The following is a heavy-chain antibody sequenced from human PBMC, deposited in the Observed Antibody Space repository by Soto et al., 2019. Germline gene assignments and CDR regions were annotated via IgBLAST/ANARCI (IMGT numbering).Heavy chain of an antibody. J-gene: IGHJ4*02. D-gene: IGHD6-6*01. Sequence: QMQLVQSGAEVKKPGASVKVSCKASGYTFTSYYMHWVRQAPGQGLEWMGIIHPSGGSTSYAQKFQGRVTMTRETSTSTVYMEMSSLRSEDTAVYYCATESSSSFDYWGQGTLVTVSS. CDR2: IHPSGGST. CDR1: GYTFTSYY. CDR3: ATESSSSFDY. V-gene: IGHV1-46*01.